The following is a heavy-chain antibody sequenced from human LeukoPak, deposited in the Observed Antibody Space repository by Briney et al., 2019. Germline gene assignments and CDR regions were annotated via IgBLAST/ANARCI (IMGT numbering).Heavy chain of an antibody. J-gene: IGHJ3*01. V-gene: IGHV4-4*07. D-gene: IGHD2/OR15-2a*01. Sequence: SETLSLTCSVSGGSLNPYYWSWIRQSAGKGLEWVGRIYTNGNTAYNPSLKSRVTMSVDTSKNQFYLKLSSVTAADTALYYYARYCNDGCFGTFDGWGQGTMVTVS. CDR1: GGSLNPYY. CDR2: IYTNGNT. CDR3: ARYCNDGCFGTFDG.